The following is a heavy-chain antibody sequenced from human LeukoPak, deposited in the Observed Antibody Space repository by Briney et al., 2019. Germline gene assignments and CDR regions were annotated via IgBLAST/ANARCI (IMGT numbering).Heavy chain of an antibody. CDR3: ATGLAARPLDWGEIDY. V-gene: IGHV1-24*01. D-gene: IGHD6-6*01. CDR2: FDPEDGET. J-gene: IGHJ4*02. CDR1: GYTLTELS. Sequence: ASVKVSCKVSGYTLTELSMHWVRQAPGKGLEWMGGFDPEDGETIYAQKFQGRVTMTEDTSTDTAYMELSSLRSEDMAVYYCATGLAARPLDWGEIDYWGQGTLVTVSS.